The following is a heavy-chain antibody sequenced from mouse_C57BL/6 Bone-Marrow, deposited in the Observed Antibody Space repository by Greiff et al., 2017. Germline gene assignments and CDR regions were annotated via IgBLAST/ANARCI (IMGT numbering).Heavy chain of an antibody. J-gene: IGHJ4*01. Sequence: DVMLVESGGGLVQPGESLKLSCESNEYEFPSHDMSWVRKTPEKRLELVAAITSAGGSTYYPDTMERRFIISRDNTKKTLYLQMSSLRSEDTALYYCARHSYYYAMDYWGQGTSVTVSS. V-gene: IGHV5-2*01. CDR1: EYEFPSHD. CDR3: ARHSYYYAMDY. CDR2: ITSAGGST.